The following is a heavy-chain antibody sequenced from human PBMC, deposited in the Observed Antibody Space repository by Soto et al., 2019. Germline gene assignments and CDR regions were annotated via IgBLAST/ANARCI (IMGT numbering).Heavy chain of an antibody. CDR1: GGSFSGYY. Sequence: LETLPLTCAVYGGSFSGYYWSWIRQPPGKGLEWIGEINHSGSTNYNPSLKSRVTISVDTSKNQFSLKLSSVTAADTAVCYCARGLRVVLMVYRPSAGGFDPWGQGTLVTVSS. J-gene: IGHJ5*02. V-gene: IGHV4-34*01. CDR2: INHSGST. CDR3: ARGLRVVLMVYRPSAGGFDP. D-gene: IGHD2-8*01.